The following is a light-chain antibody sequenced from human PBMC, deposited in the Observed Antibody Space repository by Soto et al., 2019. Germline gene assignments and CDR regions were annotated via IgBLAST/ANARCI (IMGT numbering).Light chain of an antibody. J-gene: IGKJ5*01. CDR2: DAS. CDR1: QSVSSGY. V-gene: IGKV3D-20*02. Sequence: IVLSQSPGTLSSSPAGRATLSCMACQSVSSGYLAWYQQKPGQAPRLLIYDASNRATGIPARFSGSGSGTDFTLTISSLEPEDFAVYYCQQRSNWPLTFGQGTRLEI. CDR3: QQRSNWPLT.